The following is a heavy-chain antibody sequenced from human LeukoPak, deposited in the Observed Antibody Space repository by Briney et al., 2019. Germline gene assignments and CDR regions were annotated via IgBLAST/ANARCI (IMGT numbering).Heavy chain of an antibody. J-gene: IGHJ5*02. D-gene: IGHD4-17*01. CDR2: IIPILGIA. V-gene: IGHV1-69*04. Sequence: WASVKVSCKASGGTFSSYAISWVRQAPGQGLEWMGRIIPILGIANYAQKFQGRVTITADKSTSTAYMELSSLRSEDTAVYYCARARTDYGDYGPWGQGTLVTVSS. CDR1: GGTFSSYA. CDR3: ARARTDYGDYGP.